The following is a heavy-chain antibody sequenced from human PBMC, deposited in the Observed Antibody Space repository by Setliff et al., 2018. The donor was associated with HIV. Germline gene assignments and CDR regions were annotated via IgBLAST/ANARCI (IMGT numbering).Heavy chain of an antibody. CDR2: ISYTGNA. Sequence: PSETLSLTCTVSGGSFSSNSYYWDWIRQPPGKGLEWIGSISYTGNAYNTPSLKSRVTISVDTSKNQFSLKLSSVTAADTAVYYCARAADYHDSSGYWAPPRYFDYWGQGTLVTVSS. V-gene: IGHV4-39*07. CDR3: ARAADYHDSSGYWAPPRYFDY. CDR1: GGSFSSNSYY. D-gene: IGHD3-22*01. J-gene: IGHJ4*02.